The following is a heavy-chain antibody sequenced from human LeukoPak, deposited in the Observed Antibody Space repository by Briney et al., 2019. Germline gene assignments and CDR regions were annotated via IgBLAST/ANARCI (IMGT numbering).Heavy chain of an antibody. V-gene: IGHV3-30*04. CDR3: PRAGGQLLHGFGYFEY. CDR1: AFTFSRYV. CDR2: LSYDGDNK. J-gene: IGHJ4*02. Sequence: GGSLRLSCAASAFTFSRYVMIWVRQAPGKGLQWVSTLSYDGDNKYYIDSGKGRFTIARDNSKNTLYLQMNSLSAEDPAVYYCPRAGGQLLHGFGYFEYGGQGTLVTVSS. D-gene: IGHD6-13*01.